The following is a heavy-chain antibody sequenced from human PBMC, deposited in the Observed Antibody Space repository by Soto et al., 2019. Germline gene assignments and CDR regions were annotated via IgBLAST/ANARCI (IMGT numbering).Heavy chain of an antibody. D-gene: IGHD6-13*01. CDR3: ARDAHSGYSSSWYPRGFDP. Sequence: SETLSLTCTVSGGSISSYYWSWIRQPPGKGLEWIGYIYCSGSTNYNPSLKSRVTISVDTSKNQFSLKLSSVTAADTAVYYCARDAHSGYSSSWYPRGFDPWGQGTLVTVSS. V-gene: IGHV4-59*01. J-gene: IGHJ5*02. CDR1: GGSISSYY. CDR2: IYCSGST.